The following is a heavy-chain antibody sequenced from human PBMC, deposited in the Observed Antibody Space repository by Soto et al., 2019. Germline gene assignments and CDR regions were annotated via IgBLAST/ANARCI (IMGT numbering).Heavy chain of an antibody. CDR3: TQLYRDDP. D-gene: IGHD3-10*01. Sequence: EIQLVESGGGVVKPGESLTLSCAASGFTVKDAWMHWVRQAPGKGLEWVGLIRSQKDGGATHYAAPVRDRFTISRDDSRNTLYLRMNSLKIADTAVYYCTQLYRDDPWGQGTLVTVSS. V-gene: IGHV3-15*06. J-gene: IGHJ5*02. CDR2: IRSQKDGGAT. CDR1: GFTVKDAW.